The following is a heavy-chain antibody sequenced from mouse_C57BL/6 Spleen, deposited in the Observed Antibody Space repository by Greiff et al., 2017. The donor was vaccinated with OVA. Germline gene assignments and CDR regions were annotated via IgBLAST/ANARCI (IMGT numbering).Heavy chain of an antibody. D-gene: IGHD2-5*01. J-gene: IGHJ2*01. V-gene: IGHV1-59*01. CDR3: ARYSNYFDY. CDR2: IDPSDSYT. CDR1: GYTFTSYW. Sequence: QVQLQQPGAELVRPGTSVKLSCKASGYTFTSYWMHWVKQRPGQGLEWIGVIDPSDSYTNYNQKFKGKATLTVDTSSSTAYMQLSSLTSEDSAVYYCARYSNYFDYGGQGTTLTVSS.